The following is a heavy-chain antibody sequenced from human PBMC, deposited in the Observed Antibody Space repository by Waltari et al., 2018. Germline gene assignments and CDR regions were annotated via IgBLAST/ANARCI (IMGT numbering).Heavy chain of an antibody. CDR2: IYYSGST. V-gene: IGHV4-59*01. D-gene: IGHD6-19*01. CDR1: GGSISSYY. Sequence: QVQLQESGPGLVKPSDTLSLTCTVSGGSISSYYWSWIRQPPGKGLEWIGYIYYSGSTNYNPSLKSRVTISVDTSKNQFSLKLSSVTAADTAVYYCARTGIAVAVVDYWGQGTLVTVSS. CDR3: ARTGIAVAVVDY. J-gene: IGHJ4*02.